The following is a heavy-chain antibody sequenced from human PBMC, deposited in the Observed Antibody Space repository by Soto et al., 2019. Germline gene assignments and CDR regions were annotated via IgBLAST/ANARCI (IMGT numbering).Heavy chain of an antibody. V-gene: IGHV3-23*01. CDR2: ISGSGGST. J-gene: IGHJ4*02. CDR3: AKENYIAAAGTPYYFDY. D-gene: IGHD6-13*01. Sequence: GGSLRLSCAASGVTFSSYAMSWVRQAPGKGLEWVSAISGSGGSTYYADSVKGRFTISRDNSKNTLYLQMNSLRAEDTAVYYCAKENYIAAAGTPYYFDYWGQGTLVTVSS. CDR1: GVTFSSYA.